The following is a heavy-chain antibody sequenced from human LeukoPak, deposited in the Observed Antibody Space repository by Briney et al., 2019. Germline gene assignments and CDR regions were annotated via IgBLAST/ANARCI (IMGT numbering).Heavy chain of an antibody. Sequence: GGSLRLSCAASGFTFDDYGMSWVRQAPGKGLEWVSGINCNGGSTGYADSVKGRFTISRDNAKNSLYLQMNSLRAEDTALYYCARASYSGYDSDYWGQGTLVTVSA. J-gene: IGHJ4*02. D-gene: IGHD5-12*01. V-gene: IGHV3-20*04. CDR3: ARASYSGYDSDY. CDR2: INCNGGST. CDR1: GFTFDDYG.